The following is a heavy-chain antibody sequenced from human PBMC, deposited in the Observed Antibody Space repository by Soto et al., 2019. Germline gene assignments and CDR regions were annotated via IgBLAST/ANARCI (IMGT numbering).Heavy chain of an antibody. CDR2: ISGSSDST. CDR1: GFTFSSYA. CDR3: AKSPYGGAWYYFDH. V-gene: IGHV3-23*01. J-gene: IGHJ4*02. D-gene: IGHD6-19*01. Sequence: EVQLLESGGGLVQPGGSLRLSCVASGFTFSSYAMSWVRQAPGKGLEWVSGISGSSDSTYYIDAVKGRFTISRDNSKNTLYLQMNSLRAEDTALYYCAKSPYGGAWYYFDHWGQGTLVTVSS.